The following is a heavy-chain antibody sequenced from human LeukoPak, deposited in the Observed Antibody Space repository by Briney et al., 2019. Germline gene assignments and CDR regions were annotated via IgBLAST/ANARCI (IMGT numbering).Heavy chain of an antibody. Sequence: GGSLRLSCAASGFTFSSYAMHWVRQAPGKGLEYVSAISSNGGSIYHANSVKGRFTIFRDNSKNTLYLQMGSLRAEDMAVYYCARSVRGVIPDAFDIWGQGTMVTVSS. CDR2: ISSNGGSI. D-gene: IGHD3-10*01. V-gene: IGHV3-64*01. CDR3: ARSVRGVIPDAFDI. CDR1: GFTFSSYA. J-gene: IGHJ3*02.